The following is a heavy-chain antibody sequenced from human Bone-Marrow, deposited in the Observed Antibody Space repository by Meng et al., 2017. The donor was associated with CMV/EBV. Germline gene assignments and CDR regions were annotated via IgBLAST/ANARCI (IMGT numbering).Heavy chain of an antibody. D-gene: IGHD2-2*01. CDR3: ATAVVVPAAIDYFDY. CDR1: GYTLTELS. Sequence: ASVKVSCKVSGYTLTELSMHWVRQAPGKGLEWMGGFDPEDGETIYAQKFQGRVTMTEDTSTDTAYMELSSLRSEDTAVYYCATAVVVPAAIDYFDYWGQGKLVTVSS. J-gene: IGHJ4*02. CDR2: FDPEDGET. V-gene: IGHV1-24*01.